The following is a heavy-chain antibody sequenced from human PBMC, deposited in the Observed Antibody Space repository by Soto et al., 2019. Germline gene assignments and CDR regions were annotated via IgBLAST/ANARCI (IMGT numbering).Heavy chain of an antibody. CDR2: IYYSAST. CDR3: ARGILGYCSSISCPEPYYYYGMDV. D-gene: IGHD2-2*01. V-gene: IGHV4-59*01. J-gene: IGHJ6*02. CDR1: GGSIRSFY. Sequence: SETLSLTCTVSGGSIRSFYWNWLRQPPGKGLEWSGYIYYSASTNYNPSLKSRVTISVDTSKNQFSLKLSSVTAADTAVYYCARGILGYCSSISCPEPYYYYGMDVWGQGTTGTVSS.